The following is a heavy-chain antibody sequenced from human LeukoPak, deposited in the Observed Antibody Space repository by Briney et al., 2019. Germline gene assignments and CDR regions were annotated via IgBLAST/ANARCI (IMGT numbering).Heavy chain of an antibody. J-gene: IGHJ4*01. Sequence: GGSLRLSCVASGFAFSSYAMHWVRQGPGKGLEWVALVSYDGGTKYYADSVRGRITISRDNSKNTLYLQMNSLRTEDTAVYYCARVKGGIAAAGNYFDYWGXGTLVTVSS. V-gene: IGHV3-30-3*01. CDR3: ARVKGGIAAAGNYFDY. CDR1: GFAFSSYA. CDR2: VSYDGGTK. D-gene: IGHD6-13*01.